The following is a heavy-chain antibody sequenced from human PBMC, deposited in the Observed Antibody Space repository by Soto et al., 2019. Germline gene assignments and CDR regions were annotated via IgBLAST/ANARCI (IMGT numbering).Heavy chain of an antibody. CDR3: ARGPVQLWSNSGMDV. V-gene: IGHV4-31*03. Sequence: QVQLQESGPGLVKPSQTLSLTCTVSGGSISSGGYYWSWIRQHPGKGLEWIGYIYYSGSTYYNPSLKSRVTLSVDTSKNQFSLKLSSVTAADTAVYYCARGPVQLWSNSGMDVWGQGTTVTVSS. D-gene: IGHD5-18*01. CDR1: GGSISSGGYY. CDR2: IYYSGST. J-gene: IGHJ6*02.